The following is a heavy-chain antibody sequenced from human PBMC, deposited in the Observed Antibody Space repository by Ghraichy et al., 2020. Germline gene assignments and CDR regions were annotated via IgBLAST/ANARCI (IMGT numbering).Heavy chain of an antibody. CDR1: GYTFTTYA. D-gene: IGHD1-7*01. CDR3: ARVLGSVTGTAEDY. V-gene: IGHV1-3*01. J-gene: IGHJ4*02. CDR2: INVANGNT. Sequence: ASVKVSCKASGYTFTTYAMHWMRQAPGHRLEWMGWINVANGNTKYSQKFQGRLTLTSDTSVSTAYMDLPSLGFEDTAVYYFARVLGSVTGTAEDYWGQGTLVTVSS.